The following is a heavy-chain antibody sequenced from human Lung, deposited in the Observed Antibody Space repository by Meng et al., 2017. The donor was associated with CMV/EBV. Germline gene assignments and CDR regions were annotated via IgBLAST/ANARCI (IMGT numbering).Heavy chain of an antibody. J-gene: IGHJ4*02. Sequence: GGSLRLSCAASGFTFSSYDMHWVRQATGKGLEWVSAIGTAGGTYYPGSVKDRFTISRENANNSLYLQMNSLRAGDTAVYYCAKEPTYQRYSGSYLDYWGQGXLVTVSS. D-gene: IGHD1-26*01. CDR2: IGTAGGT. CDR1: GFTFSSYD. V-gene: IGHV3-13*01. CDR3: AKEPTYQRYSGSYLDY.